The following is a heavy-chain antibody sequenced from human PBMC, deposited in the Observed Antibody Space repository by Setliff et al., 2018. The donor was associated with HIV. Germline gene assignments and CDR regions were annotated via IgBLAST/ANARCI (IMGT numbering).Heavy chain of an antibody. CDR2: VYTTGST. CDR3: ARANFWSGYYGY. V-gene: IGHV4-61*09. Sequence: SETLSLTCTVSGASFIRSRYYWSWIRQPAGKGLEWIGHVYTTGSTYYNPSLKSRVTISVDTSKNQFSLKLSSVTAADTAVYYCARANFWSGYYGYWGQGTLVTVSS. J-gene: IGHJ4*02. D-gene: IGHD3-3*01. CDR1: GASFIRSRYY.